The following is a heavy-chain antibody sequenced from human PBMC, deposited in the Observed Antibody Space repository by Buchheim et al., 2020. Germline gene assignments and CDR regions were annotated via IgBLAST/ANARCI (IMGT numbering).Heavy chain of an antibody. CDR2: TFPIYATT. Sequence: QVQLVQSGAEVKKPGSSVTVSCKASGGMFSSFAFSWVRQAPGQGLEWLGGTFPIYATTNYAQKLQGRVKITADKSTSTAIMELTSLRSECSAVYYCATKLYYDVLTGHQYSYGMDVWGQGTT. CDR3: ATKLYYDVLTGHQYSYGMDV. CDR1: GGMFSSFA. D-gene: IGHD3-9*01. V-gene: IGHV1-69*06. J-gene: IGHJ6*02.